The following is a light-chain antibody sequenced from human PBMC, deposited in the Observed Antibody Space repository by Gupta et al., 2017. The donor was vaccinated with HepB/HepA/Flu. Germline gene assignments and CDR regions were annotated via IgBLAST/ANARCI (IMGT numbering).Light chain of an antibody. V-gene: IGLV2-14*03. J-gene: IGLJ1*01. Sequence: QSALTQPASVSGSPGQSITIPCTGTSSDIGGYNFVSWYQHHPGKAPKLMIYGVSDRPSGVSNRFSGSKSGNTASLTISGLQAEDEADYYCSSFTSSSNLSFGTGTKVTVL. CDR3: SSFTSSSNLS. CDR1: SSDIGGYNF. CDR2: GVS.